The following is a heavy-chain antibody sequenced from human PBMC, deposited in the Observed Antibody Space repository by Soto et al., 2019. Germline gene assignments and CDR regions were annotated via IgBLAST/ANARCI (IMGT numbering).Heavy chain of an antibody. CDR3: ARGRIVAPWFHP. V-gene: IGHV1-69*13. CDR2: IIPIFGTA. Sequence: GASVKVSCKASGGTFSSYAISWVRQAPGQGLEWMGGIIPIFGTANYAQKFQGRVTITADESTSTAYMELTRLRSDDTAVYYCARGRIVAPWFHPWGLGTLVTVSS. CDR1: GGTFSSYA. J-gene: IGHJ5*02. D-gene: IGHD5-12*01.